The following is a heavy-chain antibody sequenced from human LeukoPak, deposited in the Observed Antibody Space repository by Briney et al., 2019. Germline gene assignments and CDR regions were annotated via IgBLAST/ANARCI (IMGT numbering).Heavy chain of an antibody. CDR3: AKPRWGSGWSYGMGV. D-gene: IGHD3-16*01. V-gene: IGHV3-9*01. CDR1: GFTFDDYA. J-gene: IGHJ6*02. Sequence: GGSLRLSCAASGFTFDDYAMHWVRQAPGKGLEWVSGISWNSGSIGYADSVKGRFTISRDNAKNSLYLQMNSLRAEDTALYYCAKPRWGSGWSYGMGVWGQGTTVTVSS. CDR2: ISWNSGSI.